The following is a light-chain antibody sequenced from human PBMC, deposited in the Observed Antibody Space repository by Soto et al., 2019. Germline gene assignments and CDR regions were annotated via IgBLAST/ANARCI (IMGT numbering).Light chain of an antibody. CDR2: EGS. CDR1: SSDVGSYNL. Sequence: QSALTQPASVSGSPGQSITISCTGTSSDVGSYNLVSWYQQHPGKAPKLMIYEGSKRPSGVSNSFSGSKSGNTASLTISGLQAEDEGDYYCCSYAGSRARVFGGGTELTVL. CDR3: CSYAGSRARV. V-gene: IGLV2-23*01. J-gene: IGLJ3*02.